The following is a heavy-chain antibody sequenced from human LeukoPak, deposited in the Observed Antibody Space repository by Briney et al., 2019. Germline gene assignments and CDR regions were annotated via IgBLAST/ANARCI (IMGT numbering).Heavy chain of an antibody. Sequence: GGSLTLTCAASGFTFSDYYLSWIRQAPGKGLEWVSYINSSGSTIYYADSVKGRFTISRDNATNSLDLQMNNLRAEDTAVYYCARDSPRYSGYDDVGPVEYFQHWGQGTLVTVSS. CDR3: ARDSPRYSGYDDVGPVEYFQH. J-gene: IGHJ1*01. D-gene: IGHD5-12*01. CDR1: GFTFSDYY. V-gene: IGHV3-11*01. CDR2: INSSGSTI.